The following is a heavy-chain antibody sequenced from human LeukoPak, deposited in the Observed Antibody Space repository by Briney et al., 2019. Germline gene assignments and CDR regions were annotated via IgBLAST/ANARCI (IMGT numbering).Heavy chain of an antibody. Sequence: SETLSLTCTVSGGSISSYYWSWIRQPPGKGLEWIGYIYYSGSTNYNPSLKRRVAISVDTSKNQFSLKLSSVTAADTAVYYCARQFRTGYFDYWGQGTLVTVSS. CDR1: GGSISSYY. CDR3: ARQFRTGYFDY. D-gene: IGHD3/OR15-3a*01. J-gene: IGHJ4*02. CDR2: IYYSGST. V-gene: IGHV4-59*01.